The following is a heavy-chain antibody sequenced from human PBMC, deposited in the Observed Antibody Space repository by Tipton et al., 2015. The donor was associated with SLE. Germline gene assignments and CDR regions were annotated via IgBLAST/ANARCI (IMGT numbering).Heavy chain of an antibody. CDR2: IYHSGST. CDR3: ARRIDPDAFDI. D-gene: IGHD2/OR15-2a*01. J-gene: IGHJ3*02. CDR1: GGSISSYY. V-gene: IGHV4-59*08. Sequence: TLSLTCTVSGGSISSYYWSWIRQPPGKGLEWIGSIYHSGSTYYNPSLKSRVTISVDTSKNQFSLKLSSVTAADTAVYYCARRIDPDAFDIWGQGTMVTVSS.